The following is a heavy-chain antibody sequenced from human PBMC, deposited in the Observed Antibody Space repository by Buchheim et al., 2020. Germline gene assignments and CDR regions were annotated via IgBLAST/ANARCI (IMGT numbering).Heavy chain of an antibody. V-gene: IGHV4-30-4*01. CDR1: GGSISSGDYY. CDR2: IYYSGNT. CDR3: ARGGNYYDSSGYYYVPFDY. J-gene: IGHJ4*02. D-gene: IGHD3-22*01. Sequence: QVQLQESGPGLVKPSQTLSLTCTVSGGSISSGDYYWSWLRQPPGKGLEWIGYIYYSGNTYYNPSLKSRITISVDTSKNQFSLKLSSVTAADTAVYYCARGGNYYDSSGYYYVPFDYWGQGTL.